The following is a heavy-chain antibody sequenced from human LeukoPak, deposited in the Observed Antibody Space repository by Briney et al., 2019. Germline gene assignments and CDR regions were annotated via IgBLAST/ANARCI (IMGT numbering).Heavy chain of an antibody. Sequence: GGSLRLSCAASGFTFSSHAMNWVRQAPGKGLEWISSISTDSLTIKYADFVSGQFTISRDNAEHLLFLQMNSLRAEDTAVYYCAKADGHCSGGSCSNWFDPWGQGTLVTVSS. J-gene: IGHJ5*02. V-gene: IGHV3-48*04. CDR1: GFTFSSHA. D-gene: IGHD2-15*01. CDR3: AKADGHCSGGSCSNWFDP. CDR2: ISTDSLTI.